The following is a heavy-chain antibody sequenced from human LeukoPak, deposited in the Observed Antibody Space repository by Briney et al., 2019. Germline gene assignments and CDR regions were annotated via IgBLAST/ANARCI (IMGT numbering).Heavy chain of an antibody. J-gene: IGHJ4*02. CDR1: GFTFSSYG. CDR3: AKDHFNLYDSSDY. V-gene: IGHV3-30*18. D-gene: IGHD3-22*01. Sequence: GGSLRLSCAASGFTFSSYGMHWVRQAPGKGLEWVAVISYDGSNKYYADSVKGRFTISRDNSKNTLYLQMNSLRAEDTAVYYCAKDHFNLYDSSDYWGQGTLVTVSS. CDR2: ISYDGSNK.